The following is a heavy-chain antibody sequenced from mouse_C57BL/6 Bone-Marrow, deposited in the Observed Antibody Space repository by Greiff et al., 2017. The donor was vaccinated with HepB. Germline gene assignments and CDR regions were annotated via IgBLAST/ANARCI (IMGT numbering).Heavy chain of an antibody. V-gene: IGHV5-4*01. CDR2: ISDGGSYT. D-gene: IGHD1-1*01. J-gene: IGHJ3*01. CDR3: ARDPSTVANQAWFAY. CDR1: GFTFSSYA. Sequence: EVQRVESGGGLVKPGGSLKLSCAASGFTFSSYAMSWVRQTPEKRLEWVATISDGGSYTYYPDNVKGRFTISRDNAKNNLYLQMSHLKSEDTAMYYCARDPSTVANQAWFAYWGQGTLVTVSA.